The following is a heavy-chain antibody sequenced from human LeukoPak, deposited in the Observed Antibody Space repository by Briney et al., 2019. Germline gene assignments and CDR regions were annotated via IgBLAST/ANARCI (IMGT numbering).Heavy chain of an antibody. Sequence: SETLSLTCTVSGGSISSYFWSWIRQPPGKGLEWIGYIYYSGSTNYNPSLKSRVTISVDTSKNQFSLKLSSVTAADTAVYYCARAPMVRGVTGFDYWGQGTLVTVSS. CDR3: ARAPMVRGVTGFDY. D-gene: IGHD3-10*01. CDR1: GGSISSYF. V-gene: IGHV4-59*01. J-gene: IGHJ4*02. CDR2: IYYSGST.